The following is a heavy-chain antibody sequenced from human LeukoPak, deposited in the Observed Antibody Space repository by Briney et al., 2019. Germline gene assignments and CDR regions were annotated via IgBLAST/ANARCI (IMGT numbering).Heavy chain of an antibody. V-gene: IGHV3-15*01. CDR2: IKSKTDGGTT. CDR3: AKDGVGGSGSYYH. D-gene: IGHD3-10*01. Sequence: GGSLRLSCAASRFTFSNAWMSWVRQAPGKGLEWVGRIKSKTDGGTTDYAAPVKGRFTISRDDSKNTLYLQMNSLRAEDTAVYYCAKDGVGGSGSYYHWGQGTLVTVSS. CDR1: RFTFSNAW. J-gene: IGHJ5*02.